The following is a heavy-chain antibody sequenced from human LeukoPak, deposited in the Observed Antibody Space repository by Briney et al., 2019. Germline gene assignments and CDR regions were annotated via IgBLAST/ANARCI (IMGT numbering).Heavy chain of an antibody. D-gene: IGHD2-15*01. V-gene: IGHV3-23*01. J-gene: IGHJ4*02. CDR3: AKDRPSGRTFLH. Sequence: SVKGRFTISRENSKSALFLQMNSLRVEDTAVYYCAKDRPSGRTFLHWGQGALVTVSS.